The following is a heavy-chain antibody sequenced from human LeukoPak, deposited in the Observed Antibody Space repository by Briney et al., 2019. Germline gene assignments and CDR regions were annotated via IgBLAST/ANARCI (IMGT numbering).Heavy chain of an antibody. V-gene: IGHV4-34*01. CDR3: ARKRYSYGPGRTRLYYFDY. CDR2: INHSGGT. D-gene: IGHD5-18*01. CDR1: GGSFSGYY. J-gene: IGHJ4*02. Sequence: SSETLSLTCAVYGGSFSGYYWSWIRQPPGKGLEWIGEINHSGGTNYNPSLKSRVTISVDTSKNQFSLKLSSVTAADTAVYYCARKRYSYGPGRTRLYYFDYWGQGTLVTVSS.